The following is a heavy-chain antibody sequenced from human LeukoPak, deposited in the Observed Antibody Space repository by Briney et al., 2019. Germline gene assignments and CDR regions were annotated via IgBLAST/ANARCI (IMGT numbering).Heavy chain of an antibody. Sequence: GGSLRLSCAASGFTFSDYAMTWVRQAPGKGLEWVSTIRRSDGDTHCADSVKGPFTISRDNSKNTLYLHMYSLRAGDTAVFFCAKDIGEYGDYPDFGGQGTLVTVSS. CDR2: IRRSDGDT. D-gene: IGHD4-17*01. CDR3: AKDIGEYGDYPDF. J-gene: IGHJ4*02. V-gene: IGHV3-23*01. CDR1: GFTFSDYA.